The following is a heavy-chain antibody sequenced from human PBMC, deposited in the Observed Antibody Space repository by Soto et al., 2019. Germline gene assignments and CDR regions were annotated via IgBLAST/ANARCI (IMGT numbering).Heavy chain of an antibody. D-gene: IGHD3-22*01. CDR1: GFTFSSYA. J-gene: IGHJ4*02. CDR3: ARDDPDYYDSSGYG. Sequence: GGSLRLSCAASGFTFSSYAMHWVRQAPGKGLEWVAVISYDGSNKYYADSVKGRFTISRDNSKNTLYLQMNSLRAEDTAVYYCARDDPDYYDSSGYGWGQGTLVTVSS. V-gene: IGHV3-30-3*01. CDR2: ISYDGSNK.